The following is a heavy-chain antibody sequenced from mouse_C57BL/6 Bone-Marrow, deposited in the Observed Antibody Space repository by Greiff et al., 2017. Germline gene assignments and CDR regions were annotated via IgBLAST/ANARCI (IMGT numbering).Heavy chain of an antibody. D-gene: IGHD2-3*01. CDR1: GYTFTSSG. J-gene: IGHJ3*01. CDR3: AIDRWLLLFAY. V-gene: IGHV1-81*01. Sequence: VQLQQSGAELARPGASVKLSCKASGYTFTSSGISWVKQRTGQGLEWIGEIYPRSGNTYYNEKFKGKATLTADKSSSTAYMELRSLTSEDSAVYLCAIDRWLLLFAYWGQGTLVTVSA. CDR2: IYPRSGNT.